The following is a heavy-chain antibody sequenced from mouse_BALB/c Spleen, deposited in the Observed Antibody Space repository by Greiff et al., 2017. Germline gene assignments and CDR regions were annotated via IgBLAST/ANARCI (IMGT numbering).Heavy chain of an antibody. CDR1: GYSITSGYS. J-gene: IGHJ3*01. CDR3: ARSYYYGSSYAWFAY. V-gene: IGHV3-1*02. CDR2: IHYSGST. Sequence: EVKLQESGPDLVKPSQSLSLTCTVTGYSITSGYSWHWIRQFPGNKLEWMGYIHYSGSTNYNPSLKSRISITRDTSKNQFFLQLNSVTTEDTATYYCARSYYYGSSYAWFAYWGQGTLVTVSA. D-gene: IGHD1-1*01.